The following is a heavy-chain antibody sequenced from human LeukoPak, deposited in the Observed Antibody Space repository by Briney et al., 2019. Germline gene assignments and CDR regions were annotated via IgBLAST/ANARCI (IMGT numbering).Heavy chain of an antibody. CDR2: IYYSGST. CDR1: GGSISSRSYY. V-gene: IGHV4-39*07. J-gene: IGHJ6*03. CDR3: ARDYYYYYMDV. Sequence: PSETLSLTCTVSGGSISSRSYYWAWIRQPPGKGLEWIGSIYYSGSTYYNPSLKSRVTISVDTSKNQFSLKLNSVTAADTAVYYCARDYYYYYMDVWGKGTTVTVSS.